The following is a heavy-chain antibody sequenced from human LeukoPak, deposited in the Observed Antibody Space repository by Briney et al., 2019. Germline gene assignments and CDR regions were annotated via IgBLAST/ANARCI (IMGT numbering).Heavy chain of an antibody. J-gene: IGHJ4*02. D-gene: IGHD3-16*01. CDR3: ASIMIVDY. CDR1: GFTFSSYW. Sequence: GGSLRLSCAASGFTFSSYWMHWVRQAPGKGLLWVSRIXSXXSXXXXXXXXXXXXTISXDNAKNTLYLQMNSLRAEDTAVYYCASIMIVDYWGQGTLVTVSS. V-gene: IGHV3-74*01. CDR2: IXSXXSXX.